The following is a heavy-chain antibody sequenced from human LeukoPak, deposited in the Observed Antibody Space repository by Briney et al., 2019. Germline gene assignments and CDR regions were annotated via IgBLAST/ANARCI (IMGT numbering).Heavy chain of an antibody. CDR2: IYYSGST. V-gene: IGHV4-59*12. Sequence: SETLSLTCTVSGGSIGSYYWSWIRQPPGKGLEWLGYIYYSGSTNYNPSLESRVTMSVDTSKNQFSLKLSSVTAADTAVYYCARDRDYGDYWGQGTLVTVSS. CDR1: GGSIGSYY. CDR3: ARDRDYGDY. J-gene: IGHJ4*02.